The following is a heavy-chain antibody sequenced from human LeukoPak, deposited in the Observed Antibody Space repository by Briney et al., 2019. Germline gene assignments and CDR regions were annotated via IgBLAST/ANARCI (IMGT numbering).Heavy chain of an antibody. CDR2: INPNSGGT. CDR3: ATRGKWLVRFFDY. D-gene: IGHD6-19*01. CDR1: GYTFTCYY. J-gene: IGHJ4*02. Sequence: ASVKVSCKASGYTFTCYYMHWVRQAPGQGLEWMGWINPNSGGTNYAQKFQGRVTMTRDTSISTAYMELSRLRSDDTAVYYCATRGKWLVRFFDYWGQGTLVTVSS. V-gene: IGHV1-2*02.